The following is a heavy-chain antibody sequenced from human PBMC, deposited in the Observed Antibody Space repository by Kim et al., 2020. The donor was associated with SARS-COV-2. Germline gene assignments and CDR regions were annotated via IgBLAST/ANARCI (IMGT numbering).Heavy chain of an antibody. V-gene: IGHV3-30*04. J-gene: IGHJ2*01. CDR3: ARPAVVSADWYFDL. CDR1: GLSVSSYA. D-gene: IGHD6-19*01. CDR2: RSYDGSSE. Sequence: GGSLRLSCAASGLSVSSYAMHWVRQAPGRGLEWVALRSYDGSSEFYADSVKGRFTISRDNAKNTLYLQLSSLRTEDTAVYYCARPAVVSADWYFDLWGRGTLVSVSS.